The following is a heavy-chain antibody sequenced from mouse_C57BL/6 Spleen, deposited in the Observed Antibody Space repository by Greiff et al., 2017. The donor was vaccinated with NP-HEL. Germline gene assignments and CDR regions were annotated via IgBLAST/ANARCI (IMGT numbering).Heavy chain of an antibody. CDR3: ARGYYYGRSTDAMDY. V-gene: IGHV1-76*01. CDR1: GYTFTDYY. D-gene: IGHD1-1*01. CDR2: IYPGSGNT. Sequence: VQLQESGAELVRPGASVKLSCKASGYTFTDYYINWVKQRPGQGLEWIARIYPGSGNTYYNEKFKGKATLTAEKSSSTAYMQLSSLTSEDSAVYCCARGYYYGRSTDAMDYWGQGTSVTVSS. J-gene: IGHJ4*01.